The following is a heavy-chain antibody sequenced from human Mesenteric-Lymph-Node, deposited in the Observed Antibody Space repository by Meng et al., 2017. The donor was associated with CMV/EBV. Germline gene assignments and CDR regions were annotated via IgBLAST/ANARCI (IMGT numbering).Heavy chain of an antibody. J-gene: IGHJ4*02. CDR3: ARVGYYDSSASY. D-gene: IGHD3-22*01. Sequence: ASVKVSCKASGYTFTGYYMHWVRQAPGQGLEWMGWINPNSGGTNYAPKFQGRVTMTRDTAISTAYMELSSLRSDDTSVYYCARVGYYDSSASYWGQGTLVTVSS. CDR2: INPNSGGT. V-gene: IGHV1-2*02. CDR1: GYTFTGYY.